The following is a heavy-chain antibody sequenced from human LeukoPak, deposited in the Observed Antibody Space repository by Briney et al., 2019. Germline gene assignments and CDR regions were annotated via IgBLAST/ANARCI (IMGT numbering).Heavy chain of an antibody. CDR1: GFTFDDYG. D-gene: IGHD3-22*01. CDR2: INWNGGST. V-gene: IGHV3-20*04. J-gene: IGHJ4*02. Sequence: SGGSLRLSCAASGFTFDDYGMSWVRQAPGKGLEWVSGINWNGGSTGYADSVKGRFTISRDNAKNSLYLQMNSLRAEDTAVYYCARDGNYDSSGYHDYWGQGTLVTVSS. CDR3: ARDGNYDSSGYHDY.